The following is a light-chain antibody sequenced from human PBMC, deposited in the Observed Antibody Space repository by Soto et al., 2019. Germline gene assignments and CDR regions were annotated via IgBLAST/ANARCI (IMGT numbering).Light chain of an antibody. CDR2: GAS. CDR3: QQYNNWPPRT. J-gene: IGKJ2*01. CDR1: QSISNS. Sequence: EIVMTQSPATLSVSPGERATLSCRASQSISNSLARYQQKPGQAPSLLIYGASTRATGIPARFSGSGSGTEFPLTNSRPQSEDCAGYYCQQYNNWPPRTFGQGTKLEIK. V-gene: IGKV3-15*01.